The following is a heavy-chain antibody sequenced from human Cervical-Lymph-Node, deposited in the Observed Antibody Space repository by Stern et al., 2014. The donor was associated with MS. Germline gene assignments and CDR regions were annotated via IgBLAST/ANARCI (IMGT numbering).Heavy chain of an antibody. CDR2: ISDSGST. D-gene: IGHD3-10*01. V-gene: IGHV4-31*03. CDR3: AREDEFGSGVFDY. J-gene: IGHJ4*02. Sequence: VQLVESGPGLVKPSQTLSLTCTVSAGSISSGGSFWSWIRQHPGKGLEWIGYISDSGSTYYNPSLKSRVTISIDTSKNQFSLKLTSVTAADTAVYYCAREDEFGSGVFDYWGQGTLVTVSS. CDR1: AGSISSGGSF.